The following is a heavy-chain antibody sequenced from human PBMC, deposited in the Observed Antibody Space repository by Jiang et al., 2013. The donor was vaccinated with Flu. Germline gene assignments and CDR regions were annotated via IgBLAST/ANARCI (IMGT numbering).Heavy chain of an antibody. CDR2: IYTSGST. D-gene: IGHD2-2*01. CDR3: ARDLGYCSSTSCYSTSFDI. Sequence: GSGLVKPSQTLSLTCTVSGGSISSGSYYWSWIRQPAGKGLEWIGRIYTSGSTNYNPSLKSRVTISVDTSKNQFSLKLSSVTAADTAVYYCARDLGYCSSTSCYSTSFDIWGQGTMVTVSS. J-gene: IGHJ3*02. CDR1: GGSISSGSYY. V-gene: IGHV4-61*02.